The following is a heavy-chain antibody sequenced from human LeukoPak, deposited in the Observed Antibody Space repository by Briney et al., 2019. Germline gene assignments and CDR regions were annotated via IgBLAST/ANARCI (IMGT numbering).Heavy chain of an antibody. D-gene: IGHD2-2*02. CDR3: VRLTPPVVPAAIVPDAFDI. J-gene: IGHJ3*02. CDR1: GYSFTSYW. V-gene: IGHV5-51*01. CDR2: IYPGDSDT. Sequence: PGESLKISCRGSGYSFTSYWIAWVRQMPGKGLEWMGIIYPGDSDTRYSPSFQGQVTISADKSISTAYLQWNSLKASDTAMYYCVRLTPPVVPAAIVPDAFDIWGQGTMVTVSS.